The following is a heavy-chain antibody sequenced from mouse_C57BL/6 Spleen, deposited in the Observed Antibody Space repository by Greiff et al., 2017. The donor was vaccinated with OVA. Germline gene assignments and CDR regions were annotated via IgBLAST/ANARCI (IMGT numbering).Heavy chain of an antibody. D-gene: IGHD1-1*01. Sequence: QVQLQQSGAELVRPGTSVKVSCKASGYAFTNYLIEWVKQRPGQGLEWIGVINPGSGGTNYNEKFKGKATLTADKSSSTAYMQLSSLTSEDSAVYFCARRNYYGSSYSRYYAMDYWGQGTSVTVAS. J-gene: IGHJ4*01. CDR1: GYAFTNYL. CDR3: ARRNYYGSSYSRYYAMDY. CDR2: INPGSGGT. V-gene: IGHV1-54*01.